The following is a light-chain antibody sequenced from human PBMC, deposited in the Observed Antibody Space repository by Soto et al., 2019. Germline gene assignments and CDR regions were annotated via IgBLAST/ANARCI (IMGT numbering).Light chain of an antibody. J-gene: IGLJ2*01. CDR1: SSNIGSNT. CDR2: NNN. CDR3: AAWDASLNGVV. V-gene: IGLV1-44*01. Sequence: QSVLTQPPSASGTPGQRVTISCSGSSSNIGSNTVNWYQQLPGTAPKLLIYNNNQRPSGVPDRFSGSKSGTSASLAISGLQSEDEADYYCAAWDASLNGVVFGGGTKVTVL.